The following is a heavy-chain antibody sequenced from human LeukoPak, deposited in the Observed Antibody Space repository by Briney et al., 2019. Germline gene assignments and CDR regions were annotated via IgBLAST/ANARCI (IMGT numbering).Heavy chain of an antibody. J-gene: IGHJ4*02. D-gene: IGHD5-12*01. Sequence: SGGSLRLSCAASGFTFSSYGMHWVRQAPGKGLEWVAVISYDGSNKYYADSVKGRFTISRDNSKNTLYLQMNSLRAEDTAVYYCAKDWVRGYSGYDDYWGQGTLVTVSS. CDR3: AKDWVRGYSGYDDY. CDR1: GFTFSSYG. V-gene: IGHV3-30*18. CDR2: ISYDGSNK.